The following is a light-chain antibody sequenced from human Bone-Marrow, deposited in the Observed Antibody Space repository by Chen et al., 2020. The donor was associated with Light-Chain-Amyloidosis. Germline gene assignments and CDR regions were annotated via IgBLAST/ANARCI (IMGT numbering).Light chain of an antibody. Sequence: DIQMTQSPSSLSASVGDKVTVTCRASQGISDSVAWYQQRPGKAPKLLLYAASRLESGVPSRFSGSGSGTDYTLTISSLQPEDFGTDYCQHYYSGAWTFGQGTKVEIK. J-gene: IGKJ1*01. V-gene: IGKV1-NL1*01. CDR3: QHYYSGAWT. CDR2: AAS. CDR1: QGISDS.